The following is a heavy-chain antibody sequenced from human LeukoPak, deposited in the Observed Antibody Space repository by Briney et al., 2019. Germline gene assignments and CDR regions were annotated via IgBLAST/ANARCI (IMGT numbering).Heavy chain of an antibody. J-gene: IGHJ4*02. D-gene: IGHD4-17*01. CDR3: ARESDDYGDYSPGSFDY. Sequence: ASVKVSCKASAYTFTSYYMHWVRQAPGQGLEWMGIINPSGGSTSYAQKFQGRVTMTRDTSTSTVYMELSSLRSEDTAVYYCARESDDYGDYSPGSFDYSGQGTLVTVSS. CDR2: INPSGGST. CDR1: AYTFTSYY. V-gene: IGHV1-46*01.